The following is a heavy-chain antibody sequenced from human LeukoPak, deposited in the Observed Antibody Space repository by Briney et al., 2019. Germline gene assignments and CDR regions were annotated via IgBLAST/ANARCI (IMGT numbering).Heavy chain of an antibody. CDR2: ISSDGINK. J-gene: IGHJ3*02. Sequence: GGSLRLSCAASGFTFSSYGMHWVRQAPGKGLEWVAVISSDGINKYYTDSVKGRFTISRDNSKNTLYLQMNSLRAEDTAVYYCAKRRGTYYDFWSGYGAFDIWGQGTMVTVSS. CDR3: AKRRGTYYDFWSGYGAFDI. D-gene: IGHD3-3*01. V-gene: IGHV3-30*18. CDR1: GFTFSSYG.